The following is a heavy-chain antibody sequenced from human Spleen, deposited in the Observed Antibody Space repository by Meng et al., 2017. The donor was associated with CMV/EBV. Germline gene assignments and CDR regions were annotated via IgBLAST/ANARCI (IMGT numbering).Heavy chain of an antibody. CDR2: ISSSGTGT. CDR1: GFTFSSYE. CDR3: ARFPSARPRLFSFSFLSLDEHYGMDV. J-gene: IGHJ6*02. V-gene: IGHV3-48*03. D-gene: IGHD6-6*01. Sequence: GESLKISCAASGFTFSSYEMNWVRQAPGKGLEWVSYISSSGTGTYYADSVKGRFTISRDNAKNSLYLQMNSLRAEDTAVYYCARFPSARPRLFSFSFLSLDEHYGMDVWGQGTTVTVSS.